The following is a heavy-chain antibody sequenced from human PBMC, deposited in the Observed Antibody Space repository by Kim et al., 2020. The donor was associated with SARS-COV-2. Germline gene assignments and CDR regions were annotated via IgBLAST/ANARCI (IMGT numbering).Heavy chain of an antibody. Sequence: SVKVSCKASGGTFGTYTITWVRQAPGQGLEWMGGIIPIFGTPDYAQNFQGRVTISADESTSTAYMDLSSLRAEDTAVYYCAKKEIVGPLDYWGQGTLVTVSS. CDR2: IIPIFGTP. D-gene: IGHD2-15*01. CDR3: AKKEIVGPLDY. J-gene: IGHJ4*02. CDR1: GGTFGTYT. V-gene: IGHV1-69*13.